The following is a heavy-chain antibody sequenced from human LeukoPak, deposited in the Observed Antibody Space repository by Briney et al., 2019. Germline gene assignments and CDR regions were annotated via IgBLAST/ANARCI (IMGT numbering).Heavy chain of an antibody. Sequence: PGRSLRLSCEASGFTFSDYGMHWVRQPPGKGLEWVAVISYDGSDRFYVDSVKGRFTISRDNAKNSLYLQMNSLRAEDTAVYYCARVEASGYDYGAFDYWGQGTLVTVSS. CDR1: GFTFSDYG. CDR2: ISYDGSDR. D-gene: IGHD5-12*01. V-gene: IGHV3-30*03. J-gene: IGHJ4*02. CDR3: ARVEASGYDYGAFDY.